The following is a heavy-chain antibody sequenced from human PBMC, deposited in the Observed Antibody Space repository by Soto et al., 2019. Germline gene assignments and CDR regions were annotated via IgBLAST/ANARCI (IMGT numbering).Heavy chain of an antibody. V-gene: IGHV1-69*01. J-gene: IGHJ6*02. D-gene: IGHD3-10*01. Sequence: QVQLVQSGAEVKKPGSSVKVSCKTSGVSFNNNGIGWVRQAPGHGREWMGGVSPPFRTANYARKFQGRISITADASTGTVNMELGSLTSEDTAQYYCARVLYYGSGSYSPYGMDVWGQGTAVTVSS. CDR2: VSPPFRTA. CDR1: GVSFNNNG. CDR3: ARVLYYGSGSYSPYGMDV.